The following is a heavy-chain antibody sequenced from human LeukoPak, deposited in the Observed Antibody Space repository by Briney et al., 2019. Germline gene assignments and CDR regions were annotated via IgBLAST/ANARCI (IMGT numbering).Heavy chain of an antibody. J-gene: IGHJ2*01. D-gene: IGHD4-23*01. V-gene: IGHV3-7*03. CDR3: ARGGGYGGIDWYFDV. CDR1: GFTFSGFW. CDR2: INSDGSEG. Sequence: PGGSLRLSCAVSGFTFSGFWMSWSRQAPGKGLEWVASINSDGSEGYYADVVKGRFTISRDNAKNSLYLQINSLRAEDTAVYYCARGGGYGGIDWYFDVWGRGTLVTVSS.